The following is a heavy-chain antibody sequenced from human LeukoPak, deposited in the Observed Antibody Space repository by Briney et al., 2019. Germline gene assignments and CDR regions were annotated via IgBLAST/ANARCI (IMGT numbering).Heavy chain of an antibody. D-gene: IGHD3-22*01. V-gene: IGHV1-2*02. J-gene: IGHJ4*02. Sequence: ASVKVSCKASGYTFTGYYMHWVRQAPGQGLEWMGWINPNSGGTNYAQKLQGRVTMTTDTSTSTAYMEPRSLRSDDTAVYYCARDEPTYDSSGYYCDYWGQGTLVTVSS. CDR2: INPNSGGT. CDR3: ARDEPTYDSSGYYCDY. CDR1: GYTFTGYY.